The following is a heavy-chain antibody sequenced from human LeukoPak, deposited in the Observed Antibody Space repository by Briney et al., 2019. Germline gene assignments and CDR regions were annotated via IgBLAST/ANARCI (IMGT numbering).Heavy chain of an antibody. J-gene: IGHJ1*01. V-gene: IGHV3-73*01. CDR3: AKDLQGGSGYSFSFQH. Sequence: GGSLRLSCAASGFTFSGSAMHWVRQASGKGLEWVGRIRSKANSYATAYAASVKGRFTISRDDSKNTLYLQMNSLRAEDTAVYYCAKDLQGGSGYSFSFQHWGQGTLVTVSS. CDR1: GFTFSGSA. D-gene: IGHD3-22*01. CDR2: IRSKANSYAT.